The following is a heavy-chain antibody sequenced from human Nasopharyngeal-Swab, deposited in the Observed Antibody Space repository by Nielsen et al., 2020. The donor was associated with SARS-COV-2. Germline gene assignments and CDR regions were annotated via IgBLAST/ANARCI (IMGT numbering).Heavy chain of an antibody. CDR2: ISSSGSTI. J-gene: IGHJ6*02. V-gene: IGHV3-48*03. Sequence: GGSLRLSCAASGFTFSSYEMNWVRKAPGKGLEWVSFISSSGSTIYNADSVKGRFTISRDNAKNSLYLQMNSRRAEDTAVYYCARDYGDYERMQYYYYYGMDVWGQGTTVTVSS. CDR3: ARDYGDYERMQYYYYYGMDV. CDR1: GFTFSSYE. D-gene: IGHD4-17*01.